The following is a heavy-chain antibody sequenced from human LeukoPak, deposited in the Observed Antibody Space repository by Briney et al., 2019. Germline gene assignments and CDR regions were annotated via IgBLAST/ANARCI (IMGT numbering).Heavy chain of an antibody. D-gene: IGHD1-14*01. CDR3: ARDKPGAFDY. CDR1: GFTFSSYS. J-gene: IGHJ4*02. CDR2: ISSSSSYI. V-gene: IGHV3-21*01. Sequence: GGSLRLSCAASGFTFSSYSMNWVRQAPGKGPEWVSSISSSSSYIYYADSVKGRFTISRDNAKNSLYLQMNSLRAEDTAVYYCARDKPGAFDYWGQGTLVTVSS.